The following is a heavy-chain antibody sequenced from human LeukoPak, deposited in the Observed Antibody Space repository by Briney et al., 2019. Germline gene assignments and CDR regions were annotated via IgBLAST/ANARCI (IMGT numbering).Heavy chain of an antibody. D-gene: IGHD3-22*01. CDR3: ARVSYYYDSSGYYSFDP. CDR2: MNPNSGNT. CDR1: GYTFTSYD. V-gene: IGHV1-8*01. Sequence: ASVKVSCKASGYTFTSYDINWVRQATGQGLEWMGWMNPNSGNTGYAQKFQGRVTMTTDTSTSTAYMELRSLRSDDTAVYYCARVSYYYDSSGYYSFDPWGQGTLVTVSS. J-gene: IGHJ5*02.